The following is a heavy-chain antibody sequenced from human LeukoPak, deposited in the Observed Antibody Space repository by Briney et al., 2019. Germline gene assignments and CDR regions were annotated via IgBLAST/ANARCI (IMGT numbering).Heavy chain of an antibody. D-gene: IGHD3-22*01. CDR1: GFTFSSYW. CDR2: IKQDRSEK. CDR3: ARGVYDSSGYYLYYFDY. V-gene: IGHV3-7*04. J-gene: IGHJ4*02. Sequence: GGSLRLSCAASGFTFSSYWMSWVRQAPGKGLEWVANIKQDRSEKYYVDSVKGRFTISRDNAKNSLYLQMNSLRAEDTAVYYCARGVYDSSGYYLYYFDYWGQGTLVTVSS.